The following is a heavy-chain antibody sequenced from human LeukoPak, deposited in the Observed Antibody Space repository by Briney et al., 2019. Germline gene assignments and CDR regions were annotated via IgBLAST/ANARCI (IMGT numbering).Heavy chain of an antibody. V-gene: IGHV4-34*12. J-gene: IGHJ4*02. D-gene: IGHD1-26*01. CDR2: VFYSGYT. CDR3: ARHLGSYYVPFDH. Sequence: PSETLSLTCAVYGGSFSGYYWGWVRQPPGKGLEWIGTVFYSGYTYSSPSLKSRVTMSVDTSNNQFSLKLRSVTATDTAVYYCARHLGSYYVPFDHWGQGTLVTVSS. CDR1: GGSFSGYY.